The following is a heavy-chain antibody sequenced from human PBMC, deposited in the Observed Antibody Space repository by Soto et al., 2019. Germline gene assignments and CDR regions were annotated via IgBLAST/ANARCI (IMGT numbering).Heavy chain of an antibody. D-gene: IGHD2-21*02. CDR3: ARRREAYCGGDCSSRNWFDP. Sequence: PGGSLRLSCAASGFTFSSYSMNWVRQAPGKGLEWVSYISSSSSNIYYADSVKGRFTISRDNAKNSLYLQMNSLRDEDTAVYYCARRREAYCGGDCSSRNWFDPWGQGTLVTVSS. CDR1: GFTFSSYS. CDR2: ISSSSSNI. V-gene: IGHV3-48*02. J-gene: IGHJ5*02.